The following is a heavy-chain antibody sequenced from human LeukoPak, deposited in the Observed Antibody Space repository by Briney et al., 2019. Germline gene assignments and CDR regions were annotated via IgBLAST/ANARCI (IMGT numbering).Heavy chain of an antibody. CDR1: GFTFSGSA. CDR2: IRSKANSYAT. J-gene: IGHJ4*02. D-gene: IGHD2-21*02. V-gene: IGHV3-73*01. CDR3: AKARDCGGDCYTFYFDY. Sequence: QPGGSLRLSCAASGFTFSGSAMHWVRQASGKGLEWVGRIRSKANSYATAYAASVKGRFTISRDDSKNTAYLQMNSLRAEDTAIYYCAKARDCGGDCYTFYFDYWGQGTLVTVSS.